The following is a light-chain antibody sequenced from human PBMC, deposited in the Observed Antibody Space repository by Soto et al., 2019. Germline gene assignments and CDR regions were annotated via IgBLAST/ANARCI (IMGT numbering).Light chain of an antibody. CDR2: AAS. J-gene: IGKJ4*01. V-gene: IGKV1-39*01. Sequence: DIQMTQSPSSLSASVGDRVTITCRAGQYIGRYLNWYQQKPGKAPKLLIYAASSLHSGVPSRFSGSGSGTDFTLTISSLQPDDFATYSCQQTYRTPLTFGGGNKVDIK. CDR1: QYIGRY. CDR3: QQTYRTPLT.